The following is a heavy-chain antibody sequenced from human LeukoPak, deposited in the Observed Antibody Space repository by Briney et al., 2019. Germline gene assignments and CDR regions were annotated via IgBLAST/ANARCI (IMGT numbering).Heavy chain of an antibody. Sequence: GGSLRLSCAASGFTVSTNHMSWVRQSPGKGLEWVSVTYRGGTTDYADFVKDRFSSYRDTSKNTLDLQMNSLRAEDTAVYYCARVLGSTSYFDDWGQGTLVTVSS. J-gene: IGHJ4*02. CDR3: ARVLGSTSYFDD. V-gene: IGHV3-66*01. CDR2: TYRGGTT. D-gene: IGHD3-16*01. CDR1: GFTVSTNH.